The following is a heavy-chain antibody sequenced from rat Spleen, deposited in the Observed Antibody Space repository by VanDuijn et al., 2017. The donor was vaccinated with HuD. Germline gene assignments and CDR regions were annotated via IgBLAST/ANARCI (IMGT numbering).Heavy chain of an antibody. CDR2: VNTGSGGS. CDR1: GYTFASYD. CDR3: ARTVDWFAY. J-gene: IGHJ3*01. V-gene: IGHV1-57*01. Sequence: QVQLQQSGAELAKPGSSVKISCKASGYTFASYDISWIKQTTGQGLDYIGHVNTGSGGSYYNEKFKDKATLTVDKSSSTAFMQLSSLTPEDTAVYYCARTVDWFAYWGQGTLVTVSS.